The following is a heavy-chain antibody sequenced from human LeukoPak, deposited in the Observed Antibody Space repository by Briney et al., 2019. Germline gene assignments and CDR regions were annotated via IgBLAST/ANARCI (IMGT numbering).Heavy chain of an antibody. D-gene: IGHD4-17*01. Sequence: GGSLRLSCAASGFTFSSYSMNWVRQAPGKGLEWVSSISSSSSYIYYADSVKGRFTISRDNAKISLYLQMNSLRAEDTAVYYCASIYGDYVRYFDYWGQGTLVTVSS. V-gene: IGHV3-21*01. CDR3: ASIYGDYVRYFDY. J-gene: IGHJ4*02. CDR1: GFTFSSYS. CDR2: ISSSSSYI.